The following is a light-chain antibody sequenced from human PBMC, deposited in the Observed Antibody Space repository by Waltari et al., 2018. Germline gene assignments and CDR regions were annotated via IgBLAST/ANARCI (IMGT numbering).Light chain of an antibody. V-gene: IGKV1-8*01. Sequence: AIRITQSPSSLSASTGDRVTITCRASQGISSYLAWYQQKPGKAPKLMSYAASTLQSGVPSRFSGSGSVTDFTLTISCLQSEDFATYYCQQYYSYPRFGQGTRLEIK. CDR2: AAS. CDR3: QQYYSYPR. CDR1: QGISSY. J-gene: IGKJ5*01.